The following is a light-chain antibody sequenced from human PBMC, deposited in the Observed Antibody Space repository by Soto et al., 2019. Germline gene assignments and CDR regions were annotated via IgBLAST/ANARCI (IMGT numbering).Light chain of an antibody. CDR1: SSDVGGYNY. J-gene: IGLJ2*01. CDR3: SSYAGSNNLV. V-gene: IGLV2-8*01. Sequence: QSVLTQPPSASGSPGQSVTISCTGTSSDVGGYNYVSWYQQHPGKAPKLMIYEVSKRPSGVADRFSGSKSGNTASLTVSGLQAEDEADYYCSSYAGSNNLVFGGGTKLPS. CDR2: EVS.